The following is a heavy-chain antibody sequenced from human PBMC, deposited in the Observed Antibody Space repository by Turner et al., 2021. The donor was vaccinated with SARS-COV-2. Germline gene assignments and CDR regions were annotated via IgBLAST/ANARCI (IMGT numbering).Heavy chain of an antibody. CDR1: GFTVSSNY. Sequence: EVQLLESGGGLIQPGGSLRLSCSASGFTVSSNYMGWVRQAPGEGLEWVSGIDSGGSTYYADSVKGQFTISRDNSKNTLNRQMNSLRAEDTAVYYCARGYSSGWYQRGAFDIWGQGTMVTVSS. D-gene: IGHD6-19*01. V-gene: IGHV3-53*01. J-gene: IGHJ3*02. CDR2: IDSGGST. CDR3: ARGYSSGWYQRGAFDI.